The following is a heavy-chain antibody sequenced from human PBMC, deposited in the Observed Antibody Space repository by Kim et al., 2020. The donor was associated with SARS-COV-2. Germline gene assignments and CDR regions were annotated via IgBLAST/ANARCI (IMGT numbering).Heavy chain of an antibody. V-gene: IGHV1-69*06. J-gene: IGHJ4*02. Sequence: SVKVSCKASGGTFSSYAISWVRQAPGQGLEWMGGIIPIFGTANYAQKFQGRVTITADKSTNTAYMELSSLRSEDTAVYYCASLYYYDSSGHSDYWGQGTLVTVSS. D-gene: IGHD3-22*01. CDR3: ASLYYYDSSGHSDY. CDR1: GGTFSSYA. CDR2: IIPIFGTA.